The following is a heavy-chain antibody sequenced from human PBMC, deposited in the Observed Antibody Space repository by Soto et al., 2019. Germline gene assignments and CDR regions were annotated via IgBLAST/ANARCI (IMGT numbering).Heavy chain of an antibody. D-gene: IGHD1-1*01. CDR1: GSSISSYY. V-gene: IGHV4-59*01. Sequence: SETLSLTCTVSGSSISSYYWSWIRQPPGKGLEWIGYIYYSGSTNYNPSLKSRVTISVDTSKNQFSLKMSSVTAADTAVYYCARLATRYYFDYWGQGTLVTVSS. CDR3: ARLATRYYFDY. CDR2: IYYSGST. J-gene: IGHJ4*02.